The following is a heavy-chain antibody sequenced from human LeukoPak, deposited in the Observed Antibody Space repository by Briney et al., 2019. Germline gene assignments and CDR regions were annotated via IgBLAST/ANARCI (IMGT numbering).Heavy chain of an antibody. CDR1: GFTFSSYG. Sequence: GGSLRLSCAASGFTFSSYGMSWVRQAPGKGLEWVANIKQDGSEKYYVDSVKGRFTISRDNAKNSLYLQMNSLRAEDTAVYYCARDPNSYYFDYWGQGTLVTVSS. J-gene: IGHJ4*02. CDR3: ARDPNSYYFDY. V-gene: IGHV3-7*01. CDR2: IKQDGSEK.